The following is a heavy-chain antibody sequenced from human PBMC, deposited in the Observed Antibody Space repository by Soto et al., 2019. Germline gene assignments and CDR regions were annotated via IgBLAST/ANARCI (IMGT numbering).Heavy chain of an antibody. D-gene: IGHD1-26*01. CDR1: GGTFSSYA. J-gene: IGHJ4*02. CDR3: ARGTRDGSGSYLFDY. Sequence: ASVKVSCKASGGTFSSYAISWVRQAPGQGLEWMGGIIPIFGTANYAQKFQGRVTITADESTSAAYMELSSLRSEDTAVYYCARGTRDGSGSYLFDYWGQGTLVTVSS. CDR2: IIPIFGTA. V-gene: IGHV1-69*13.